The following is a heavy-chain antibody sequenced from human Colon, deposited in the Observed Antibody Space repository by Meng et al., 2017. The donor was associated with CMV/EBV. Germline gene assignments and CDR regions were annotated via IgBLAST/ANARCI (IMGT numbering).Heavy chain of an antibody. D-gene: IGHD6-19*01. J-gene: IGHJ4*02. CDR1: GGSISSSSVY. Sequence: VYGGSISSSSVYWGWLRQPPGGGLEWIGSINHSGNTYRNPSLWGRVSMSVDTSKNQFSLNLSSVTAADTSIYYCARPSDNGWYYFDSWGQGTLVTVSS. V-gene: IGHV4-39*01. CDR2: INHSGNT. CDR3: ARPSDNGWYYFDS.